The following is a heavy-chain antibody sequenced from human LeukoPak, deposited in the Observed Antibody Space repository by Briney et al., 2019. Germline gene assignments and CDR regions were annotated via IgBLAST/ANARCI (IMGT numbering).Heavy chain of an antibody. CDR2: MNPNSGNT. D-gene: IGHD6-13*01. V-gene: IGHV1-8*01. CDR1: GYTFTSYD. J-gene: IGHJ6*03. Sequence: GASVKVSCKASGYTFTSYDINWVRQATGQGLEWMGWMNPNSGNTGYAQKFQGRVTMTRNTSISTAYKELSSLRSEDKAVYYCGRGGGRSSSRYYMDVWGKGTTVTISS. CDR3: GRGGGRSSSRYYMDV.